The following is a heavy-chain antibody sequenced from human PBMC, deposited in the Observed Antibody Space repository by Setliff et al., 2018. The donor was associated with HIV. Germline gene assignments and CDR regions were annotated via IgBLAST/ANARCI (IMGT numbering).Heavy chain of an antibody. Sequence: GGSLRLSCAASGFSVSSNYMSWVRQAPGGGLEWVSILYAAGNTYYADSVMGRFTISRDNARSLVFLQMNSLRAEDTGIYYCARDGHSHNDLDYWGQGTLVTVSS. CDR3: ARDGHSHNDLDY. CDR2: LYAAGNT. CDR1: GFSVSSNY. V-gene: IGHV3-53*01. J-gene: IGHJ4*02. D-gene: IGHD5-12*01.